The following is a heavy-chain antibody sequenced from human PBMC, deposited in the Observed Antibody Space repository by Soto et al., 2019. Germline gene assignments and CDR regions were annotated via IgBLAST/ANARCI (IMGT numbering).Heavy chain of an antibody. J-gene: IGHJ3*01. CDR3: ARVLPGIAAAYDAFDV. Sequence: SETLSLTCAVSGGSFTSNNWWTWVRQPPGQGLEWIGEIYRTGSTNYNPSLKSRVTISLDKSENQFSLEVTSLTAADTAVYYCARVLPGIAAAYDAFDVWGQGTMVTVSS. CDR1: GGSFTSNNW. V-gene: IGHV4-4*02. CDR2: IYRTGST. D-gene: IGHD6-13*01.